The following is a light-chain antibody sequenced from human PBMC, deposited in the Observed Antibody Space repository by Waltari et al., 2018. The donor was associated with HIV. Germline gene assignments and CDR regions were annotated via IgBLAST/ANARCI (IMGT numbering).Light chain of an antibody. J-gene: IGLJ1*01. Sequence: SDLTQPPSVSVSPGQTARITVSGDALPQKYAFSYQQRPCQAPVWVIYKESERPSGIPERFSGSSSGTTVTLTISGVQAEDEADYYCQSADSSNTYVFGTGTKVTVL. CDR1: ALPQKY. CDR3: QSADSSNTYV. CDR2: KES. V-gene: IGLV3-25*03.